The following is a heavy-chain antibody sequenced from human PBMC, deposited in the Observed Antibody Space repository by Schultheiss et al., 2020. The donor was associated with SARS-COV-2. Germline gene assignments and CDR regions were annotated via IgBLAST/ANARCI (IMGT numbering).Heavy chain of an antibody. D-gene: IGHD5-24*01. CDR1: GYTFTNYY. CDR3: ARVGEMATSYFDY. V-gene: IGHV1-69*10. J-gene: IGHJ4*02. CDR2: IIPILGIA. Sequence: SVKVSCKASGYTFTNYYIHWVRQAPGQGLEWMGGIIPILGIANYAQKFQGRVTITADKSTSTAYMELSSLRSEDTAVYYCARVGEMATSYFDYWGQGTLVTVSS.